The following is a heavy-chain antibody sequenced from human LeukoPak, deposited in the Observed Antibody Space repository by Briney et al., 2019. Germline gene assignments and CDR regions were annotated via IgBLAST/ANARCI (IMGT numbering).Heavy chain of an antibody. V-gene: IGHV3-30*07. J-gene: IGHJ6*02. CDR3: ARGYYNATDV. Sequence: DSVKGRFTISRDNSNNTLFLQMNSLRAEDTALYYCARGYYNATDVWDQGTTVTVSS.